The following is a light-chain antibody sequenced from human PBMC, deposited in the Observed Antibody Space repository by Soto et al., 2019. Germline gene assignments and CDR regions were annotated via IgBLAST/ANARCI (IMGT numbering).Light chain of an antibody. CDR2: DAS. V-gene: IGKV3-11*01. CDR1: QSVSSY. CDR3: QQRSNWPPLT. J-gene: IGKJ4*01. Sequence: EIVLTQSPATLSLSPGERATLSCRASQSVSSYLDWYQQKPGQAPRLLIYDASNRATGIPARFSGSGSGTDFTLTISRLEPEDFAVYYCQQRSNWPPLTFGGGTKVDIK.